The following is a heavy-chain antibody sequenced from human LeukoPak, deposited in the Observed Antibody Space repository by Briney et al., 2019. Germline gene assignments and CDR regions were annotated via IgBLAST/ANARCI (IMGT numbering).Heavy chain of an antibody. V-gene: IGHV3-9*01. CDR1: GFTFDDYA. CDR2: ISWNSGTI. Sequence: GGSLRLSCAASGFTFDDYAMHWVRQAPGKGLEWVSGISWNSGTIGYADSVKGRFTISRDNAKDSLYLQMNSLRAEDTALYYCAKDMGSRYCSSTSCSISFDYWGQGTLVTVSS. J-gene: IGHJ4*02. D-gene: IGHD2-2*01. CDR3: AKDMGSRYCSSTSCSISFDY.